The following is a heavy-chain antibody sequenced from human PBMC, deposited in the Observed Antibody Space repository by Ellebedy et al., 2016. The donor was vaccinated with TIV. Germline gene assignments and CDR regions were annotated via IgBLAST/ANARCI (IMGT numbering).Heavy chain of an antibody. CDR1: GFTTSG. CDR3: AKGAYPVPTFMAV. Sequence: GESLKISCAASGFTTSGMHWVRQAPGKGLEWVAFIRSDGSNKYYVDYVRGRFTISRDSSKNILYLQMNSLRAEDTALYYCAKGAYPVPTFMAVWGQGTTVTVSS. CDR2: IRSDGSNK. D-gene: IGHD3-16*01. V-gene: IGHV3-30*02. J-gene: IGHJ6*02.